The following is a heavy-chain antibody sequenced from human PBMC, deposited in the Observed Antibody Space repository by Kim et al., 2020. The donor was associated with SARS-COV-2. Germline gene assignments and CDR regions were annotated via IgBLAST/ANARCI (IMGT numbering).Heavy chain of an antibody. CDR1: GFTFSSYG. J-gene: IGHJ4*02. CDR2: IWYDGSNK. CDR3: AKGSYSGSYFPDY. V-gene: IGHV3-33*06. D-gene: IGHD3-10*01. Sequence: GGSLRLSCAASGFTFSSYGMHWVRQAPGKGLEWVAVIWYDGSNKYYADSVKGRFTISRDNSKNTLYLQMNSLRAEDTAVYYCAKGSYSGSYFPDYWGQGTLVTVSS.